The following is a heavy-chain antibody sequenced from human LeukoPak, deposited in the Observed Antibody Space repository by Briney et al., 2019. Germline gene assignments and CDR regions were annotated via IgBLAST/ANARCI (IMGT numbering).Heavy chain of an antibody. Sequence: GGSLRLSCTASGFTFGDYAMNWFRQAPGKGLEWVGFVRRKAYGGTTEYAASVKGRFTISRDDSKSIAYLQMNSPKIEDTAVYYCTRHYYGSGSLFLDSWGQGTLVTVSS. V-gene: IGHV3-49*03. CDR1: GFTFGDYA. CDR3: TRHYYGSGSLFLDS. J-gene: IGHJ4*02. D-gene: IGHD3-10*01. CDR2: VRRKAYGGTT.